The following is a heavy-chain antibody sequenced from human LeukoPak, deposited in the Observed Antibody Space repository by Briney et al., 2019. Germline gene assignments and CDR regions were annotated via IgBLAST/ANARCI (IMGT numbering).Heavy chain of an antibody. V-gene: IGHV3-20*04. CDR2: INWNGGIT. CDR3: ARLSSGPFDY. CDR1: GFTFDDYG. J-gene: IGHJ4*02. D-gene: IGHD3-22*01. Sequence: GGSLRLSCAASGFTFDDYGMSWVRQAPGKGLEWVSGINWNGGITAYADSVKGRFTISRDNSKNTLYLQMNSLRAEDTAVYYCARLSSGPFDYWGQGTLVTVSS.